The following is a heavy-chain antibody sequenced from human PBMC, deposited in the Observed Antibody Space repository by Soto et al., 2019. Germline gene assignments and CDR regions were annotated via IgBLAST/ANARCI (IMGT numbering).Heavy chain of an antibody. CDR1: GFTFSSFG. D-gene: IGHD3-3*01. Sequence: QVQVVESGGGVVQPGRSLRLSCAASGFTFSSFGMHWVRQAPGKGLEWVSLIWYDGSKKSYGDSVKGRFTISRDNSRNTVYLQVKSLRADDTGVYYCARDASYDILWSGYYPSRNGMDVWGQGTAVTVSS. CDR2: IWYDGSKK. V-gene: IGHV3-33*01. CDR3: ARDASYDILWSGYYPSRNGMDV. J-gene: IGHJ6*02.